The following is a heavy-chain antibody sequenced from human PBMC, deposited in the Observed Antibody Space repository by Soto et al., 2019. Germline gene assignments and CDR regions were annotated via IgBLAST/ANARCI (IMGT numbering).Heavy chain of an antibody. CDR1: GFTFSSSV. J-gene: IGHJ3*02. CDR2: ISTSAERT. Sequence: EVQLLESGGGLVQPGGSLRLSCAASGFTFSSSVMSWVRKAPGKGLEWVSAISTSAERTHYADSVEGRFAISRDNTRDTLYLQMNSLRVEDTAVYYCAKEGYNSGKAGAFNIWGQGTTVTVSS. V-gene: IGHV3-23*01. CDR3: AKEGYNSGKAGAFNI. D-gene: IGHD2-15*01.